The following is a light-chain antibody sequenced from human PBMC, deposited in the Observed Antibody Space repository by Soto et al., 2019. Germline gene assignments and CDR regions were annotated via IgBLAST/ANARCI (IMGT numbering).Light chain of an antibody. J-gene: IGLJ2*01. CDR2: EAS. Sequence: QSVLTQPPSASATPGQRVTISCSGGSSNIGSNTVNWYQQLPGKAPKLMIYEASKRPSGVSIRFSGSKSGNTASLTISGLQAEDEADYYCCSYTSSSVVFGGGTKLTVL. CDR1: SSNIGSNT. CDR3: CSYTSSSVV. V-gene: IGLV2-23*01.